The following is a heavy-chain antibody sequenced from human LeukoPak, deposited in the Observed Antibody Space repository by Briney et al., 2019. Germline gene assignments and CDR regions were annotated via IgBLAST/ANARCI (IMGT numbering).Heavy chain of an antibody. J-gene: IGHJ5*02. CDR1: GFTFGSYA. Sequence: QSGGSLTLSCAASGFTFGSYAMTWVRQAPGKGLEWVSSIDASGGSTYYADSVKGRFTISRDNSKNTFYLQMNTLRADDTAVYYCAKGSGSGWYGWFAPWGQGTLVTVSS. CDR3: AKGSGSGWYGWFAP. CDR2: IDASGGST. V-gene: IGHV3-23*01. D-gene: IGHD6-19*01.